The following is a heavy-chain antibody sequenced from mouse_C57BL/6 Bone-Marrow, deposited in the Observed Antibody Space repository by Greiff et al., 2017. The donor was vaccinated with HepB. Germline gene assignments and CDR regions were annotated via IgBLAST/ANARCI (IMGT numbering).Heavy chain of an antibody. CDR1: GYAFSSYW. V-gene: IGHV1-80*01. CDR3: ARGDFYYYGSGY. D-gene: IGHD1-1*01. J-gene: IGHJ2*01. Sequence: VKLQQSGAELVKPGASVKISCKASGYAFSSYWMNWVKQRPGKGLEWIGQIYPGDGDTNYNGKFKGKATLTADKSSSTAYMQLSSLTSEDSAVYFCARGDFYYYGSGYWGQGTTLTVSS. CDR2: IYPGDGDT.